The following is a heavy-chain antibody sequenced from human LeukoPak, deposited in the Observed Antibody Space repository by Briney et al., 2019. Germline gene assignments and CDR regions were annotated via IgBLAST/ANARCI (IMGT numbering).Heavy chain of an antibody. CDR2: IYSGGST. J-gene: IGHJ4*02. V-gene: IGHV3-66*01. Sequence: PGGSLRLSCAASGFTVSSNYMSWVRQAPGKGLEWVSVIYSGGSTYYADSVKGRFTISRDNSKNTLYLQMNSLRAEDTAVYYCARSYGAKRYYFDYWGQGTLVTVFS. CDR1: GFTVSSNY. D-gene: IGHD4-17*01. CDR3: ARSYGAKRYYFDY.